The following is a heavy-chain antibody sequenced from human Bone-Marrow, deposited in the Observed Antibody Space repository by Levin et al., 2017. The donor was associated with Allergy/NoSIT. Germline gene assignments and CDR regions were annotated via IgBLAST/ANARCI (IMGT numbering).Heavy chain of an antibody. D-gene: IGHD2-2*01. CDR1: GFTFSSYA. J-gene: IGHJ4*02. Sequence: QAGGSLRLSCAASGFTFSSYAMTWVRQAPGKGLEWVSAISATGGRTFYTDSVKGRFTISRDNSKNTLFVQVDSLRAEDTAVYYCAKYLGCGSTSASGSCYRSVDSWGQGTLVTVSS. CDR3: AKYLGCGSTSASGSCYRSVDS. CDR2: ISATGGRT. V-gene: IGHV3-23*01.